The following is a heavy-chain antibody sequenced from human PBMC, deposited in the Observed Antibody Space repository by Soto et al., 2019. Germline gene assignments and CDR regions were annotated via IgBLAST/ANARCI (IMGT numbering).Heavy chain of an antibody. V-gene: IGHV3-30*01. CDR2: ISYDSSEI. J-gene: IGHJ4*01. CDR3: AIARVADSSLDH. Sequence: SGGSLRLSCVGSGFIFSNNAMHWVRQAPGKGPEWVAFISYDSSEIFYADSVKGRFTISRDNPKNTLFLHMNSPRADDTAVYYCAIARVADSSLDHWGRGVLVTVSS. CDR1: GFIFSNNA. D-gene: IGHD3-3*01.